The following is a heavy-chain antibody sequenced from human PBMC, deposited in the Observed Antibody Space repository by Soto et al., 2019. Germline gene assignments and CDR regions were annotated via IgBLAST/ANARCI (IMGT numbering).Heavy chain of an antibody. CDR3: ARDTTPTDY. D-gene: IGHD1-1*01. CDR2: ISAYNTNT. CDR1: GYTVTSYH. Sequence: QVQLVQSGAEVKKPGASVKVSCKTSGYTVTSYHIRWVRQAPGQGLEWMGWISAYNTNTNYVQTCPGRVTMTTDTVASTAYMELRSLRSDDKAVYYCARDTTPTDYWGQGTLVTVSS. V-gene: IGHV1-18*01. J-gene: IGHJ4*02.